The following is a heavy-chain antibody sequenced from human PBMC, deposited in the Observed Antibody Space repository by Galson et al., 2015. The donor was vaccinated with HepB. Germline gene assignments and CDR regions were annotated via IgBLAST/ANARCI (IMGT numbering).Heavy chain of an antibody. Sequence: SLRLSCAASGFTFSSYAMRWVRQAPGKGLEWVSAISGSGNGTYYADSVKGRFSISRDNSKNTLYLQMNSLRAEDTAVYYCAKLIVVVLAAISPSWQDYWGQGTLVTVSS. D-gene: IGHD2-2*02. CDR2: ISGSGNGT. V-gene: IGHV3-23*01. CDR3: AKLIVVVLAAISPSWQDY. J-gene: IGHJ4*02. CDR1: GFTFSSYA.